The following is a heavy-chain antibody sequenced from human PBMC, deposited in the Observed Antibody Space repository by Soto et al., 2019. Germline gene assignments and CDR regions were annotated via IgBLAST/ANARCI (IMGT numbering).Heavy chain of an antibody. CDR1: GVSVKTYY. V-gene: IGHV4-59*02. D-gene: IGHD2-21*02. CDR2: IYYSGST. Sequence: QVQLQESGPGLVKPSETLSLSCNVSGVSVKTYYWSWIRQPPGKGLEWIGYIYYSGSTNYNPSLKSRVTISVDTSKNQFSLKLTSVTAADTAMYFCASHNCGSDCYSRYFQQWGQGTLVTVSS. CDR3: ASHNCGSDCYSRYFQQ. J-gene: IGHJ1*01.